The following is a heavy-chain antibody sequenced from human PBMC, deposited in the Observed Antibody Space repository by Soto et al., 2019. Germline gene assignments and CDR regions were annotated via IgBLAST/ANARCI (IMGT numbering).Heavy chain of an antibody. CDR2: ISAYNGNT. V-gene: IGHV1-18*01. D-gene: IGHD6-19*01. CDR3: ARDYPISSGWYRCDY. J-gene: IGHJ4*02. CDR1: GYTFTSYG. Sequence: QVQLVQSGAEVKKPGASVKVSCKASGYTFTSYGISWVRQAPGQGLEWMGWISAYNGNTNYAQKLQGRVTMTTDTSTSTADMGLRSLRSDDTAVYYCARDYPISSGWYRCDYWGQGTLVTVSS.